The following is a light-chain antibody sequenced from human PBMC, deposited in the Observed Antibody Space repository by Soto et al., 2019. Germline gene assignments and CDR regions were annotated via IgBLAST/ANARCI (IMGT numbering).Light chain of an antibody. Sequence: DIQMTQSPSPLSASVGDRVTITCRASQSISSWLAWYQKKPGKAPKLLIYDASSLESGAPSRFSGSGSATEFTRTISSLQPDDFATYYCQQYNSYSRTFGQGPKVEIK. J-gene: IGKJ1*01. CDR1: QSISSW. CDR2: DAS. V-gene: IGKV1-5*01. CDR3: QQYNSYSRT.